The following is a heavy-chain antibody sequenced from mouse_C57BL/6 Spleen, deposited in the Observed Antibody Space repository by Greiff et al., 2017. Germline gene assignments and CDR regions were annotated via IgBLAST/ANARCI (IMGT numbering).Heavy chain of an antibody. J-gene: IGHJ1*03. CDR2: INPNNGGT. Sequence: VQLQQSGPELVKPGASVKMSCKASGYTFTDYNMHWVKQSHGKSLEWIGYINPNNGGTSYNQKFKGKATLTVNKASSTAYMELRSLTSEDSAVYYCARDDGSSQLSWYFDVWGTGTTVTVSS. CDR3: ARDDGSSQLSWYFDV. V-gene: IGHV1-22*01. CDR1: GYTFTDYN. D-gene: IGHD1-1*01.